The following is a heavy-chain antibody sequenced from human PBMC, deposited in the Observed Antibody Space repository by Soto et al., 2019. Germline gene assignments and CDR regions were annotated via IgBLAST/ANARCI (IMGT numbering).Heavy chain of an antibody. CDR2: ISSDGDIT. D-gene: IGHD3-9*01. J-gene: IGHJ5*02. Sequence: GGSLRLSCSASGFTFSEYSMHRVRQAPGKGLQYVSTISSDGDITYYADSVKVRFTISRDNSKNTLYLQMNSLRPEDTAVYYFVKVYTFSDVLTGYYSTNFFDPWGQGTLVTVSS. V-gene: IGHV3-64D*06. CDR3: VKVYTFSDVLTGYYSTNFFDP. CDR1: GFTFSEYS.